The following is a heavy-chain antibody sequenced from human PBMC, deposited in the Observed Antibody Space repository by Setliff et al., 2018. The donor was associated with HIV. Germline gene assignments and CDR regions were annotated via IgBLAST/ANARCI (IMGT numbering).Heavy chain of an antibody. V-gene: IGHV3-23*01. J-gene: IGHJ3*02. CDR2: ICGSDGAT. CDR3: ARATKTPYSSSWSIPGAFDI. Sequence: GGSLRLSCAASGIIFTKCGLSWVRQAPGKGLEWISGICGSDGATYYADSVKGRFTISRDNSKNTLYLQMNSLRPEDTAVYYCARATKTPYSSSWSIPGAFDIWGQGTMVTVS. CDR1: GIIFTKCG. D-gene: IGHD6-13*01.